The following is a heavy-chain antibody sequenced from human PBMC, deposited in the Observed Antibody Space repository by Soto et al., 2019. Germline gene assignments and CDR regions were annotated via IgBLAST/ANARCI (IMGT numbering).Heavy chain of an antibody. CDR3: ARAWGYGYFDY. CDR2: INPSGGST. V-gene: IGHV1-46*02. CDR1: GYSFNSYF. Sequence: ASVKVSCKASGYSFNSYFLHWVRQAPGQGLEWMGIINPSGGSTSYAQKFQGRVTMTRDTSTDTVYMELSSLRSEDTAMYYCARAWGYGYFDYWGQGTLVTVSS. D-gene: IGHD5-18*01. J-gene: IGHJ4*02.